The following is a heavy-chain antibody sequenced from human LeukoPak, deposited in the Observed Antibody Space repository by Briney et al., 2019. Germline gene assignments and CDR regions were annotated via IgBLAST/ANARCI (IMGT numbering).Heavy chain of an antibody. CDR3: GSGYPDY. D-gene: IGHD3-22*01. Sequence: GGSLRLSCAASGFTFSSYAMSWVRQAPGKGLEWVSSISGSGGSTNYADSVKGRFTISRDNSKNTLYLQMNSLKTEDTAVYYCGSGYPDYWGQGTLVTVSS. CDR1: GFTFSSYA. CDR2: ISGSGGST. V-gene: IGHV3-23*01. J-gene: IGHJ4*02.